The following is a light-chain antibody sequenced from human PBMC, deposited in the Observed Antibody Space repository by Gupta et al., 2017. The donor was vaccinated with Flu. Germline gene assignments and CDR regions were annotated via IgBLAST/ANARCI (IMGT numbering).Light chain of an antibody. CDR2: VAS. J-gene: IGKJ1*01. Sequence: PSSLSASVGDRVTITCRASHSISSYLNWYQQKPGKAPKLLVSVASSWKSGVPSRFRGSGSKTEFTLTISRLQPEDFATYYCQQRHSTPWTFGQGSKVEIK. V-gene: IGKV1-39*01. CDR3: QQRHSTPWT. CDR1: HSISSY.